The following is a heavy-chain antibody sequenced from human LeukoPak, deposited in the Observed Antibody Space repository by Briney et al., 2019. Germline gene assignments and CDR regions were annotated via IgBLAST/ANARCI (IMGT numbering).Heavy chain of an antibody. V-gene: IGHV3-23*01. J-gene: IGHJ3*02. CDR2: IFPSGGEI. CDR3: AKGGTLDPDAFDI. Sequence: PGGSLRLSCAASGFTFSTFAMIWVRQSPGKGLEWVSSIFPSGGEIHYADSVRGRFTISRDNSKSTLSLQMNSLRAEDTAIYYCAKGGTLDPDAFDIWGQGTMVTVSS. D-gene: IGHD1-1*01. CDR1: GFTFSTFA.